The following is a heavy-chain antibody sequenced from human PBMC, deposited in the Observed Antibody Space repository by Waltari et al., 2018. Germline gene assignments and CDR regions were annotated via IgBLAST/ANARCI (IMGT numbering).Heavy chain of an antibody. Sequence: EVQLVESGGGLVKPGGSLRLSCAASGFTFSSYSMNWVRQAPGKGLEWVSSISSSSSYIYYADSVKGRFTISRDNAKNSLYLQMNSLRAEDTAVYYCARDGRPRFLEWSDYYYYMDVWGKGTTVTVSS. V-gene: IGHV3-21*01. D-gene: IGHD3-3*01. CDR3: ARDGRPRFLEWSDYYYYMDV. CDR1: GFTFSSYS. CDR2: ISSSSSYI. J-gene: IGHJ6*03.